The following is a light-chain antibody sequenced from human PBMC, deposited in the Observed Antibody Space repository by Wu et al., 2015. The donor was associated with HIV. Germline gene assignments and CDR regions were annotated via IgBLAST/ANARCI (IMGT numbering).Light chain of an antibody. Sequence: EIVLTQSPGTLSLSPGDSATLSCRASQSIGSTDLAWYQQRPGQAPRLLIYDASTRATGIPDRFSGSGSGTDFTLTISRLEPEDFAVYYCQQYGSSPSVTFGPGTKVDIK. CDR3: QQYGSSPSVT. CDR1: QSIGSTD. CDR2: DAS. J-gene: IGKJ3*01. V-gene: IGKV3-20*01.